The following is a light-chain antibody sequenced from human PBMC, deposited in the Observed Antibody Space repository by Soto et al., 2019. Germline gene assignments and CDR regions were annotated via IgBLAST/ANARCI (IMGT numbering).Light chain of an antibody. CDR2: DAS. CDR1: QSISSW. J-gene: IGKJ1*01. CDR3: QQYNSYGT. Sequence: EIQMTQSPSTLSASEGDRVTITCRASQSISSWLAWYQQKPGKAPKLLIYDASSLESGVPSRFSGSGSGTEFTLTISSLQPDDFATYSGQQYNSYGTFGQGTKVDIK. V-gene: IGKV1-5*01.